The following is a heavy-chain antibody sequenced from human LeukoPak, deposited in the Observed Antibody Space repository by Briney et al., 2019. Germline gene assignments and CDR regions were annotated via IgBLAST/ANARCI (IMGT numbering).Heavy chain of an antibody. V-gene: IGHV1-46*01. Sequence: ASVKVSCKGSGYTFTSYWIQWVRQAPGQGLEWMGLINPDGGSTAYAHRFQGRVTMTRDTSTSTVYMDLSSLRSEDTAMYYCARAPRNSSTMLDYWGQGTWSPSPQ. CDR3: ARAPRNSSTMLDY. J-gene: IGHJ4*02. CDR1: GYTFTSYW. D-gene: IGHD6-13*01. CDR2: INPDGGST.